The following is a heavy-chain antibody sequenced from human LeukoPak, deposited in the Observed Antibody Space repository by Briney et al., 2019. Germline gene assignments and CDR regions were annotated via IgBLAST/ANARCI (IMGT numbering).Heavy chain of an antibody. CDR2: IIPIFGTA. CDR3: ARWSYCSGGSCYRQRGSAFDI. V-gene: IGHV1-69*05. J-gene: IGHJ3*02. CDR1: GGTFSSYA. Sequence: ASVKVSCEASGGTFSSYAISWVRQAPGQGLEWMGGIIPIFGTANYAQKFQGRVTITTDEPTSTAYMELSSLRTEDTAVYYCARWSYCSGGSCYRQRGSAFDIWGQGTMVTVSS. D-gene: IGHD2-15*01.